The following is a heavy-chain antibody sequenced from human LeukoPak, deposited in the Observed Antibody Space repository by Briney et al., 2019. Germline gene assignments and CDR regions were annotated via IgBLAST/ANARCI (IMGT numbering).Heavy chain of an antibody. CDR2: ISGNNGNT. D-gene: IGHD2-2*01. V-gene: IGHV1-18*01. CDR3: ARAGYCSSSSCLEYFQE. J-gene: IGHJ1*01. CDR1: IHTFTSYG. Sequence: ASVKVSCKASIHTFTSYGIDWVRQAPGQGLEWMGWISGNNGNTYYAQKFQGRVSMTTDTSTTTAYMELRSLASDDTAVYFCARAGYCSSSSCLEYFQEWGQGTLVTVSS.